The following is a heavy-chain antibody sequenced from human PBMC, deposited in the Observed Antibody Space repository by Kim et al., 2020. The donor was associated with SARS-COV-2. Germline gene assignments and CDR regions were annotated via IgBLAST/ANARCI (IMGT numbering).Heavy chain of an antibody. CDR2: IYPGDSDT. D-gene: IGHD2-21*02. CDR1: GYSFTSYW. J-gene: IGHJ5*02. Sequence: GESLKISCKGSGYSFTSYWIGWVRQMPGKGLEWMGIIYPGDSDTRYSPSFQGQVTISADKSISTAYLQWSSLKASDTAMYYCARQGHYCGGDCPNWFDPWGQGTLVTVSS. CDR3: ARQGHYCGGDCPNWFDP. V-gene: IGHV5-51*01.